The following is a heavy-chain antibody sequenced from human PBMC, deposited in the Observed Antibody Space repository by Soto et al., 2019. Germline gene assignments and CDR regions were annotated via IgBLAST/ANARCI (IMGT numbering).Heavy chain of an antibody. Sequence: GESLKISCQCSGYTFSNFWIGWVRQLPGKGLEWMGIIYPGDHETRYSPSFHGKVTISADKSINTAYLQWNSLEASDTAFYFCARSPPSSPYFDYWGQGALVTV. CDR2: IYPGDHET. CDR3: ARSPPSSPYFDY. D-gene: IGHD6-13*01. V-gene: IGHV5-51*01. J-gene: IGHJ4*02. CDR1: GYTFSNFW.